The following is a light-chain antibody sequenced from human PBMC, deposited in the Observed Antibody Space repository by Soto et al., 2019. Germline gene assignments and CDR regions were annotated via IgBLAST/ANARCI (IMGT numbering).Light chain of an antibody. V-gene: IGKV3-15*01. J-gene: IGKJ5*01. CDR2: GAS. CDR1: QSVSSN. Sequence: EIVMTQSPATLSVSPGERATLSCRASQSVSSNLAWYQQKPGQAPRLLIYGASTRATGIPARFSGSGSETEFTLTISSLQSEGFAVYYCQQYNNWLITFGQGTRLEIK. CDR3: QQYNNWLIT.